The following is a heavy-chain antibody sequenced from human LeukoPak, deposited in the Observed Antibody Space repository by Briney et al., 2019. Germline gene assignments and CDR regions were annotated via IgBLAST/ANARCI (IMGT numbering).Heavy chain of an antibody. CDR2: ISYDGRNK. D-gene: IGHD6-13*01. CDR3: AKESAAGAFDI. Sequence: GGSLRLSCAASGFTFSSYAMHWVRQAPGKGLEWVAVISYDGRNKYYVESVKGRFTISRDNSRNTLYLQMNSLRAEDTAVYYCAKESAAGAFDIWGQGTMVTVSS. V-gene: IGHV3-30*04. J-gene: IGHJ3*02. CDR1: GFTFSSYA.